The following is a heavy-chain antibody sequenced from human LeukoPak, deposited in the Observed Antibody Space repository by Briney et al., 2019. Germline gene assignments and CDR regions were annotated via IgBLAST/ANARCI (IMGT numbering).Heavy chain of an antibody. Sequence: SETQSLTCTVSGYSISRGYYWGWIRQPPGKGLEWIGSIYHTGNTYSNPPFKSRVTISVDTSKNQSSLKLNSVTAADTAVYYCARYNPSGYDLDYWGQGSLVTVSS. J-gene: IGHJ4*02. D-gene: IGHD5-12*01. CDR3: ARYNPSGYDLDY. V-gene: IGHV4-38-2*02. CDR2: IYHTGNT. CDR1: GYSISRGYY.